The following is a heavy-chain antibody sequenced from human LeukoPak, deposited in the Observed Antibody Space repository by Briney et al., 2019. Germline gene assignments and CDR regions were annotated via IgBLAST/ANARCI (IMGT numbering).Heavy chain of an antibody. CDR1: GFTFSNYA. D-gene: IGHD5-18*01. CDR2: IRGGGAVT. V-gene: IGHV3-23*01. J-gene: IGHJ3*02. CDR3: AKCESNYGNDALDI. Sequence: GGSLRLSCAASGFTFSNYAMNWVRQAPGKGPEWVSYIRGGGAVTHYAESVKGRFTISRDNFNNILYLQMSSLRAEDTAVYYCAKCESNYGNDALDIWGQGTMVIVSS.